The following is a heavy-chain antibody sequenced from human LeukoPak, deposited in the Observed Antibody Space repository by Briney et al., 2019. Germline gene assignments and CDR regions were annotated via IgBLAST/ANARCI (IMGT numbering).Heavy chain of an antibody. D-gene: IGHD3-10*01. J-gene: IGHJ4*02. CDR1: GYTFTGYY. CDR3: ARARYYCGSGSLEFDY. V-gene: IGHV1-2*04. CDR2: INPNSGGT. Sequence: ASVKVSCKASGYTFTGYYMHWVRQAPGQGLEWMGWINPNSGGTNYAQKFQGWVTMTRDTSISTAYMELSRLRSDDTAVYYCARARYYCGSGSLEFDYWGQGTLVTVSS.